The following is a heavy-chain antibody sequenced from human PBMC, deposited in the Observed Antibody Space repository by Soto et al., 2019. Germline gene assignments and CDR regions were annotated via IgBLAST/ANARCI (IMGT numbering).Heavy chain of an antibody. V-gene: IGHV1-18*01. CDR2: ISGYNGHT. CDR3: ARVGGDVDYVCGTHRALDY. Sequence: QVQVVQSGPEVKKPGASVKVSCKVSGFTFSNHGLSWVRQAPGQGLEWMGWISGYNGHTNYAQKFQGRVTVTTDTSTTTGTRTVYMELRSLASDDTAVYYCARVGGDVDYVCGTHRALDYWGQGTLVTVSS. CDR1: GFTFSNHG. J-gene: IGHJ4*02. D-gene: IGHD3-16*01.